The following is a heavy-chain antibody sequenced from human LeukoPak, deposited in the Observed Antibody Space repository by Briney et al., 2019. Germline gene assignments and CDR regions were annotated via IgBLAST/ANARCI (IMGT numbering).Heavy chain of an antibody. CDR1: GFSFRSYT. CDR3: ARTFYYDSGGYWGVDY. V-gene: IGHV3-21*01. CDR2: ITSSSTYA. J-gene: IGHJ4*02. D-gene: IGHD3-22*01. Sequence: GGSLRLSCVASGFSFRSYTMNWVRQAPGRGLEWVSSITSSSTYAYYADSMKGRFTISRDNAKNSLYLQMNSLRAEDTAVYYCARTFYYDSGGYWGVDYWGQGTLVTVSS.